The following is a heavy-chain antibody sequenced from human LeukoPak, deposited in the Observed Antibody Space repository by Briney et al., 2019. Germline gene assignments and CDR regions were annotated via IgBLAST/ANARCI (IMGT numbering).Heavy chain of an antibody. D-gene: IGHD6-19*01. J-gene: IGHJ6*02. CDR2: IYHSGST. V-gene: IGHV4-30-2*01. Sequence: PSETLSLTCAVSGGSISSGGYSWSWIRQPPGKGLEWIGYIYHSGSTYYNPSLKSRVTRSVDRSKNQFSLKLSSVTAADTAVYYCARGAPVRGMDVWGQGTTVTVSS. CDR3: ARGAPVRGMDV. CDR1: GGSISSGGYS.